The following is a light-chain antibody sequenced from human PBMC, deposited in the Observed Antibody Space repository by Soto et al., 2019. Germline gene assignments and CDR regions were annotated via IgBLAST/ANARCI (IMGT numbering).Light chain of an antibody. V-gene: IGKV3-11*01. CDR3: MQRIEFPWT. Sequence: EIVLTQSPATLSLSPGERATLSCRASQSVNNYLAWYQQKPGQAPRLLIYDASNRATGIPDRFSGSGSGTDFTLKISRVEAEDVGVYYCMQRIEFPWTFGQGTRLEIK. J-gene: IGKJ5*01. CDR2: DAS. CDR1: QSVNNY.